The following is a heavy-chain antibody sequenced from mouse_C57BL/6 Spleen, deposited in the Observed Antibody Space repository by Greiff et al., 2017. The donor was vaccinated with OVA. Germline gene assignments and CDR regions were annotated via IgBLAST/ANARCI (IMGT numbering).Heavy chain of an antibody. Sequence: QVQLKQSGPELVKPGASVKISCKASGYAFSSSWMNWVKQRPGKGLEWIGRIYPGDGDTNYNGKFKGKATLTADKSSSTAYMQLSSLTSEDSAVYFCARQNSNYDAMDYWGQGTSVTVSS. CDR2: IYPGDGDT. CDR1: GYAFSSSW. D-gene: IGHD2-5*01. CDR3: ARQNSNYDAMDY. J-gene: IGHJ4*01. V-gene: IGHV1-82*01.